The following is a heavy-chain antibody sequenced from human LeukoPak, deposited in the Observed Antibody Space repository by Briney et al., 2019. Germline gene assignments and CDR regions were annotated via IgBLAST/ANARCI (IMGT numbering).Heavy chain of an antibody. V-gene: IGHV1-2*02. D-gene: IGHD7-27*01. CDR1: GYTFTGYY. J-gene: IGHJ3*01. CDR2: MNSNTGDT. Sequence: ASVKVSCKASGYTFTGYYMHWVRQAPGQGLEWMGWMNSNTGDTNYAQKFQGRVTMTRDTSISTAYMEMTSLRSDDTAVYYCAREAGDNTYNVWGQGTMVTVSS. CDR3: AREAGDNTYNV.